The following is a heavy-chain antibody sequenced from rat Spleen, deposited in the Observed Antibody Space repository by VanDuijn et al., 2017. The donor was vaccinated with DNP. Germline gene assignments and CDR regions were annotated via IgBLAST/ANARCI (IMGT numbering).Heavy chain of an antibody. D-gene: IGHD5-1*01. Sequence: EVQLVESGGGLVQPGRSLKLSCEVSGFTFSNYYMAWVRQAPTKGLEWVAYISFDGGTTYYGDSVKGRFTISRDNAKSTLYLQMNSLRSEDTAPYYCARGSGTYYWYFDFWGPGTMVTVSS. J-gene: IGHJ1*01. V-gene: IGHV5-25*01. CDR1: GFTFSNYY. CDR3: ARGSGTYYWYFDF. CDR2: ISFDGGTT.